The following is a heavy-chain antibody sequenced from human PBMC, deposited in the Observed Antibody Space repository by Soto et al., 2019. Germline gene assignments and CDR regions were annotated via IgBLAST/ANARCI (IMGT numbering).Heavy chain of an antibody. CDR2: ISGSGGTT. J-gene: IGHJ6*03. CDR1: GFTFSTCA. CDR3: GKSSGDFWRGNYYYYYMDV. D-gene: IGHD3-3*01. V-gene: IGHV3-23*01. Sequence: PGGSLRLSCAASGFTFSTCAMSWVRQAPGKGLEWVSVISGSGGTTYYADSVKGRFTISRDNSRNTLYLQMNSLRAEDTAVYYCGKSSGDFWRGNYYYYYMDVWGKGTTVTVSS.